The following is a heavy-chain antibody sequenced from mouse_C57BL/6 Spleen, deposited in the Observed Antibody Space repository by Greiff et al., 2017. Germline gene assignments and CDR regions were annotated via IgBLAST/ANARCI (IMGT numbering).Heavy chain of an antibody. J-gene: IGHJ4*01. D-gene: IGHD1-1*01. V-gene: IGHV5-17*01. CDR3: ARRITTDYYYAMDY. Sequence: DVMLVESGGGLVKPGGSLKLSCAASGFTFSDYGMHWVRQAPEKGLEWVAYISSGSSTIYYADTVKGRFTISRDNAKNTLYLQMTSLRSEDTAMYYCARRITTDYYYAMDYWGQGTSVTVSS. CDR2: ISSGSSTI. CDR1: GFTFSDYG.